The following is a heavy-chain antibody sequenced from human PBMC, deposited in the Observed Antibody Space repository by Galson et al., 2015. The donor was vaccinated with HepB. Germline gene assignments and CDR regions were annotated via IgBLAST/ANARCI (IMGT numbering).Heavy chain of an antibody. D-gene: IGHD3-22*01. CDR3: SRVGHYNDTSGHLSPVSDDSFDV. J-gene: IGHJ3*01. V-gene: IGHV3-66*01. CDR1: GFSVKNNY. CDR2: LYSGGTT. Sequence: SLRLSCAASGFSVKNNYINLVRQAPGKGLEWVSTLYSGGTTHFADSVKGRFSISRDTSKNMVFFQMNSLRVEDTAVYYCSRVGHYNDTSGHLSPVSDDSFDVWGQGTKVTVSP.